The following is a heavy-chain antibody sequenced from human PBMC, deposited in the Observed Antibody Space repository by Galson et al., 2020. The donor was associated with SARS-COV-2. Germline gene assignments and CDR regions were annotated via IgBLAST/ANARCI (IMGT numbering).Heavy chain of an antibody. CDR1: GYSFMPYF. CDR2: IYPNNGDT. CDR3: TRENWYYDY. V-gene: IGHV1-2*02. Sequence: ASVPVSCQTSGYSFMPYFMHWVRQAPGQGLAWIGWIYPNNGDTYYGQKLQGRLTLTRDTSVNTVYLELSGLRSDDTAIYYCTRENWYYDYWGQGTAVTVSS. J-gene: IGHJ4*02. D-gene: IGHD1-1*01.